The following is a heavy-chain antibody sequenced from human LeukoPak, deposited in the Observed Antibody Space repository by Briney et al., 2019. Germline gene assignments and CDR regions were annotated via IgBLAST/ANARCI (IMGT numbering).Heavy chain of an antibody. D-gene: IGHD1-26*01. CDR1: GFTIGDYA. Sequence: PGRSLRLSCTASGFTIGDYAMSWFRQAPGKGLEWVGFIRSKAYGGTTEYAASVKGRFTISRDDSKSIAYLQMNSLKTEDTAVYYCTRRYSGSYSDYWGQGTLVTVSS. CDR3: TRRYSGSYSDY. J-gene: IGHJ4*02. CDR2: IRSKAYGGTT. V-gene: IGHV3-49*03.